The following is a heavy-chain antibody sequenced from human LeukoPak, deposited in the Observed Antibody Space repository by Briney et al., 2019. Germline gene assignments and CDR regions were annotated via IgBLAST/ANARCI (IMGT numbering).Heavy chain of an antibody. V-gene: IGHV3-9*01. CDR1: GFTFDDYA. Sequence: GGSLRLSCAASGFTFDDYAMHWVRQGPGKGLEWVSGIDWNSGSIGYADSVKGRFAISRDNAKNSLYLQMNSLRPEDTALYYCAKDMISGSGSYSNYYYGMDVWGQGTTVTVSS. J-gene: IGHJ6*02. CDR2: IDWNSGSI. D-gene: IGHD3-10*01. CDR3: AKDMISGSGSYSNYYYGMDV.